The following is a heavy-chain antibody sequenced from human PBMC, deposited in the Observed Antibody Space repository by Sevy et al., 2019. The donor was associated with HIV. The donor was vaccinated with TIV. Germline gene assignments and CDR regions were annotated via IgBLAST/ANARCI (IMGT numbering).Heavy chain of an antibody. J-gene: IGHJ4*02. V-gene: IGHV3-23*01. Sequence: GGSLRLSCAASGFTFSSYAMSWVRQAPGKGLEWVSAISGSGGSTYYADSVKGRFTIPRDNSKNTLYLQMNSLRAEDTAVYYCAKDSPRIAAAGTPLDYWGQGTLVTVSS. D-gene: IGHD6-13*01. CDR2: ISGSGGST. CDR3: AKDSPRIAAAGTPLDY. CDR1: GFTFSSYA.